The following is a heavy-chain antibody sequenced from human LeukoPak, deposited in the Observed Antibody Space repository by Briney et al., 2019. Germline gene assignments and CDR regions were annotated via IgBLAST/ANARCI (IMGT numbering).Heavy chain of an antibody. J-gene: IGHJ6*03. Sequence: GGSLRLSCAASGFTFSSYWMSWVRQAPGKGLEWVANIKQDGSEKYYVDSVKGRFTISRDNAKNSLYLQMNSLRAEDTAVYYCARDLSFDDFWAYYYYMDVWGKGTTVTVSS. V-gene: IGHV3-7*01. CDR3: ARDLSFDDFWAYYYYMDV. D-gene: IGHD3-3*01. CDR1: GFTFSSYW. CDR2: IKQDGSEK.